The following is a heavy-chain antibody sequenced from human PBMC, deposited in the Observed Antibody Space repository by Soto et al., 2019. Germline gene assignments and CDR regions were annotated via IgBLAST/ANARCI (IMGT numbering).Heavy chain of an antibody. Sequence: ETLWPTGGVYGASFSAYDWSWIPQSPRKALEWIGEINHSGDTRYIPSLKSRVTISVDTSKNQFSLRLNSVTAAESGVYYCARTRKKKHFYNYGLVVWGRGTTVTVSS. J-gene: IGHJ6*02. CDR3: ARTRKKKHFYNYGLVV. V-gene: IGHV4-34*01. CDR2: INHSGDT. CDR1: GASFSAYD.